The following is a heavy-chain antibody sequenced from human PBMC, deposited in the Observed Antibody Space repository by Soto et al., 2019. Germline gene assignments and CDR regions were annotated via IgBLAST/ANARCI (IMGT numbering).Heavy chain of an antibody. CDR1: GGSISGSY. V-gene: IGHV4-59*01. D-gene: IGHD2-15*01. CDR2: IHYSGST. J-gene: IGHJ4*02. CDR3: TNSRRTDADGYSLDY. Sequence: PSETRSLTCTGSGGSISGSYWSWIRQTPGKVLEWVGYIHYSGSTNYNPSLKSRVTMSVDSAKNQFSLQLSSVTAADTAVSFCTNSRRTDADGYSLDYWGPGALVPVSS.